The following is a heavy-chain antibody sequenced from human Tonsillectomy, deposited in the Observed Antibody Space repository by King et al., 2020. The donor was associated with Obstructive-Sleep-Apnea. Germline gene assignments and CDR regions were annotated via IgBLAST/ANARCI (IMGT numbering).Heavy chain of an antibody. CDR3: AKDGGEGLELPTHYFDY. Sequence: VQLVESGGGLVQPGRSLRLSCAASGVTFDYYAMHWVRQAPGKGLWWVSGISWCSVSIGDADSLKGRFTISREYAKNSLYLQMNSLRAEETALYYCAKDGGEGLELPTHYFDYWGQGTLVTVSS. J-gene: IGHJ4*02. D-gene: IGHD1-26*01. CDR1: GVTFDYYA. V-gene: IGHV3-9*01. CDR2: ISWCSVSI.